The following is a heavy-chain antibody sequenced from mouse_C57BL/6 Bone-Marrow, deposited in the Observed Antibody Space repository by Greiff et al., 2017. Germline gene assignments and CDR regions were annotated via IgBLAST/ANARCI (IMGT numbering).Heavy chain of an antibody. CDR2: IHPNSGST. Sequence: VQLQQPGAELVKPGASVTLSCQASGYTFTSYWMHWVKQRPGQGLEWIGMIHPNSGSTNYNEKFKSKATLTVDKSSSTAYMQLSSLTSVDSAVYYCAHYYGSSWDYAMDYWGQGTSVTVSS. CDR3: AHYYGSSWDYAMDY. CDR1: GYTFTSYW. J-gene: IGHJ4*01. D-gene: IGHD1-1*01. V-gene: IGHV1-64*01.